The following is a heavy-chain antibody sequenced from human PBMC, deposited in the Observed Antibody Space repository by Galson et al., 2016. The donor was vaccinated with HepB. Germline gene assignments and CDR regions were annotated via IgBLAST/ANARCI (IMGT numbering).Heavy chain of an antibody. J-gene: IGHJ4*02. D-gene: IGHD3-16*01. Sequence: SLRLSCAASGFTFNTYAMSWARQAPGKGLEWVSTLSSTGGSTYYADSVKGRFTISRDNSKNTLYLQMNSLRAEDTALYYCVRDLDDYIWGTYRTLDYWGQGTLVTVSS. CDR2: LSSTGGST. V-gene: IGHV3-23*01. CDR1: GFTFNTYA. CDR3: VRDLDDYIWGTYRTLDY.